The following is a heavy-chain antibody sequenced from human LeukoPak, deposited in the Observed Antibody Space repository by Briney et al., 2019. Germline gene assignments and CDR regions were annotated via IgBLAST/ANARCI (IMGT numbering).Heavy chain of an antibody. J-gene: IGHJ3*02. CDR3: ARGGSFHEFDI. Sequence: ASVKVSCKASGYRFTDYWIQWVRQAPGQGVEWMGWINTNTGGTVYAQKFQGRVTMTRDTSLTTSYMDLSRLTSDDTAVYYCARGGSFHEFDIWGQGTMVIVSS. CDR2: INTNTGGT. D-gene: IGHD3-10*01. V-gene: IGHV1-2*02. CDR1: GYRFTDYW.